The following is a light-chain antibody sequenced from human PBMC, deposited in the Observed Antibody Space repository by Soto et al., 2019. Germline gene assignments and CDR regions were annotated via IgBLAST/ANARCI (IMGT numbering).Light chain of an antibody. CDR3: QQYGSSPWT. J-gene: IGKJ1*01. V-gene: IGKV3-20*01. CDR2: GAS. CDR1: QSVRSNY. Sequence: EIELTQSPGTLSLSPGERATLSCRASQSVRSNYLAWYQQKPGQAPRLLIYGASNRATGITDGSSGSGSGTDFTLTIISLEPEDFAVYYCQQYGSSPWTFGQGTRVEIK.